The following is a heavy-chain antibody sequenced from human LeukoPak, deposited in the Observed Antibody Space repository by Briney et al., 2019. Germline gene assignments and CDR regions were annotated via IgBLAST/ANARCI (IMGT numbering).Heavy chain of an antibody. CDR2: IFSDGYTK. CDR1: GFIFSTYG. V-gene: IGHV3-33*01. Sequence: PGGSLRLSCAASGFIFSTYGLHWVRQAPGKGLEWVAVIFSDGYTKYYAASVKDRFTISRDNSKNTLYLHMNSLRAEDTAVYYCARGYNYYDSSGYPSPFDYWGQGTLVTVSS. CDR3: ARGYNYYDSSGYPSPFDY. J-gene: IGHJ4*02. D-gene: IGHD3-22*01.